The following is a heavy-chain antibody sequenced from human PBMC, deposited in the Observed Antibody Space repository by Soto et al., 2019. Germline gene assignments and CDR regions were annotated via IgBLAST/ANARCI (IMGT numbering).Heavy chain of an antibody. CDR3: AREKQLVSGDNWFDP. J-gene: IGHJ5*02. CDR1: GGSISSYY. CDR2: IYYSGST. D-gene: IGHD6-13*01. V-gene: IGHV4-59*01. Sequence: SETLSLTCTVSGGSISSYYWSWIRQPPGKGLEWIGYIYYSGSTNYNPSLKSRVTISVDTSKNQFSLKLSSVTAADTAVYYCAREKQLVSGDNWFDPWGQGTLVTVSS.